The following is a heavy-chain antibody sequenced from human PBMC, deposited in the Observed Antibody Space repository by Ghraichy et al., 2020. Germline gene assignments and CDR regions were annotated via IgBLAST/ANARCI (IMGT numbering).Heavy chain of an antibody. CDR3: AKDRGGYNSPTLFDY. J-gene: IGHJ4*02. D-gene: IGHD5-24*01. Sequence: GGSLRLSCAASGFTFSSYAMSWVRQAPGKGLEWVSAISGSGGSTYYADSVKGRFTISRDNSKNTLYLQMNSLRAEDTAVYYCAKDRGGYNSPTLFDYWGQGTLVTVSS. CDR2: ISGSGGST. V-gene: IGHV3-23*01. CDR1: GFTFSSYA.